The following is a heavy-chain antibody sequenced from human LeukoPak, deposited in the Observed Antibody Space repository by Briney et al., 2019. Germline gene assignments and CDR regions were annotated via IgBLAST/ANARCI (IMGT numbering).Heavy chain of an antibody. Sequence: ASVRVSCKASGYTFTGYYMHWVRQAPGQGLEWMGWINPNSGGTNYAQKFQGRVTMTRDTSISTAYMELSRLRSDDTAVYYCARRGRYCSGGSCYALDYWSQGTLVTVSS. CDR3: ARRGRYCSGGSCYALDY. CDR1: GYTFTGYY. D-gene: IGHD2-15*01. V-gene: IGHV1-2*02. CDR2: INPNSGGT. J-gene: IGHJ4*02.